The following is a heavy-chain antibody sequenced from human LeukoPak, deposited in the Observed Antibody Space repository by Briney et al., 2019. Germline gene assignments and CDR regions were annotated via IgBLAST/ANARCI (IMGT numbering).Heavy chain of an antibody. Sequence: GASVKVSCKASVYTFTSYGISWVRQAPGQGLEWMGWISAYNGNTNYAQKLQGRVTMTTDTSTSTAYMELRSLRSDDTAVYYCARDSQDCSSTSCYTSKGFDIWGQGTMVTVSS. D-gene: IGHD2-2*02. CDR2: ISAYNGNT. CDR1: VYTFTSYG. V-gene: IGHV1-18*01. J-gene: IGHJ3*02. CDR3: ARDSQDCSSTSCYTSKGFDI.